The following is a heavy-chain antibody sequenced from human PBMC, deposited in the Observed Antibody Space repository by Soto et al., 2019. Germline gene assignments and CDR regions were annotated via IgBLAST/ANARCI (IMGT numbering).Heavy chain of an antibody. J-gene: IGHJ4*02. CDR2: ISYDGNSK. V-gene: IGHV3-30-3*01. CDR3: ARSYCGDDCALDH. CDR1: GFIFSNYV. Sequence: QVQLVESGGGVVQPGRSLRLSCAASGFIFSNYVMHWVRQAPGKGLEWVAVISYDGNSKHYADSVKGRFTNSRDNSKSTLYVQMNSLRAEDTAVYYCARSYCGDDCALDHWGQGTLVTVSS. D-gene: IGHD2-21*02.